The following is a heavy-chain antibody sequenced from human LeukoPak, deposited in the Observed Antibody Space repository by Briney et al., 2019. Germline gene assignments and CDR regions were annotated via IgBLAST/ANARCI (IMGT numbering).Heavy chain of an antibody. CDR3: ARGSTYDFWSGDALDV. CDR2: ISGSSEKT. CDR1: GFAFSSHA. V-gene: IGHV3-23*01. J-gene: IGHJ3*01. Sequence: GESLRLSCAASGFAFSSHAMTWVRQAPGKGLEWVSSISGSSEKTYYADSVKGRFTISRDSSQKILNLQMNNLRVEDTAIYCCARGSTYDFWSGDALDVWGQGTMVTVAS. D-gene: IGHD3-3*01.